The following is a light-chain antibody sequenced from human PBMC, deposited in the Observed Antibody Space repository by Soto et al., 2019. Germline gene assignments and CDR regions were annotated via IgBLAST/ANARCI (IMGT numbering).Light chain of an antibody. CDR1: QSVSGSY. CDR2: GAS. Sequence: DIVLRQSPGTLSLSPGERATLSCRASQSVSGSYLAWYQQKPGQPPRLLIFGASGRATGTPDRFTGSGSGTYYSLTISRLEPEDFALYYCQQFGDSPRTFGQGTKVEIK. CDR3: QQFGDSPRT. J-gene: IGKJ1*01. V-gene: IGKV3-20*01.